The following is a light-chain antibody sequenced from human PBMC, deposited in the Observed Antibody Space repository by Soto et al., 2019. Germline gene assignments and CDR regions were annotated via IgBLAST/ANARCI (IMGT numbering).Light chain of an antibody. CDR1: QSISSW. Sequence: QMYLSPSTLSATVGDRVTITCRASQSISSWLAWYQQKPGKAPKLLIYKASSLESGVPSRFSGSGSGTEFTLTISSLQPDDFATYYCQQYRAFGQGSNVDI. V-gene: IGKV1-5*03. CDR2: KAS. J-gene: IGKJ1*01. CDR3: QQYRA.